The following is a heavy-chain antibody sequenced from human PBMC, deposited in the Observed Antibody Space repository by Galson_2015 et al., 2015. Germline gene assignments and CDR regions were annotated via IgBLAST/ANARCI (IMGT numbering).Heavy chain of an antibody. V-gene: IGHV4-59*01. CDR3: ARDPGDAFDI. Sequence: ETLSLTCTVSGGSISSYYWSWIRQPPGKGLEWIGYIYYSGSTNYNPSLKSRVTISVDTSKNQFSLKLSSVTAADTAVYYCARDPGDAFDIWGQGTMVTVSS. J-gene: IGHJ3*02. CDR1: GGSISSYY. CDR2: IYYSGST.